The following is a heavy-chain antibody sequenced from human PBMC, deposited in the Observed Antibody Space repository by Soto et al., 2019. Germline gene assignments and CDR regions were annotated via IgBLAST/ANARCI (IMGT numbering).Heavy chain of an antibody. CDR2: IITYNGDT. V-gene: IGHV1-18*01. Sequence: QVQLVQSGAEVKKPGASVKVSCKASGYTFTRSGISWVRQAPGQGLEWMGWIITYNGDTNYAQTYQGRVTMTTNTSTRTVHMAVRSLRSDDTAVYYCAREGVAAYYYFGMDVWGQGTPVTVSS. CDR1: GYTFTRSG. D-gene: IGHD5-12*01. CDR3: AREGVAAYYYFGMDV. J-gene: IGHJ6*02.